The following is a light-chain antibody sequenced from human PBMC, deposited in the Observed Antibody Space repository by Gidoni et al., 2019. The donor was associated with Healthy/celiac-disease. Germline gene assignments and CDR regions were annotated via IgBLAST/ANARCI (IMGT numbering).Light chain of an antibody. CDR2: LGS. V-gene: IGKV2-28*01. J-gene: IGKJ4*01. CDR3: MQALQTPT. CDR1: QSLLQSNGYNY. Sequence: DIVMTQSPLSLPVTPGEPASIYCRSIQSLLQSNGYNYLDWYLQKPGQSPQLLIYLGSTRASGVPYRFSGSGSGSDFTLKISIVEAEDVGVYYCMQALQTPTFGGGTKVEIK.